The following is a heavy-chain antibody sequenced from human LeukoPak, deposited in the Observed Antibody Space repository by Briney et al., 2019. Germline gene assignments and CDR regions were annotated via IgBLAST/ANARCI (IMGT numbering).Heavy chain of an antibody. CDR1: GYTFTGYY. CDR2: INPNSGGT. Sequence: ASVKVSCKASGYTFTGYYMHWVRQAPGQGLERMGWINPNSGGTNYAQKFQGRVTMTRDTSISTAYMELSRLRSDDTAVYYCARLASDIVVVPAAVWGQGTLVTVSS. D-gene: IGHD2-2*01. V-gene: IGHV1-2*02. J-gene: IGHJ4*02. CDR3: ARLASDIVVVPAAV.